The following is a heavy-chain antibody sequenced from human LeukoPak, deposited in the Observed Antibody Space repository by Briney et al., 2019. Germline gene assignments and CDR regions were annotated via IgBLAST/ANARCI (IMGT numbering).Heavy chain of an antibody. J-gene: IGHJ3*02. CDR2: IYSGGST. Sequence: PGGSLRLSCAASGFTVSSNYMSWVRQAPGKGLEWVSVIYSGGSTYYADSVKGRFTISRDNSKNTLYLQMNSLRAEDTAVYYCARTHDDYGGNLDAFDIWGQGTMVTVSS. D-gene: IGHD4-23*01. V-gene: IGHV3-53*01. CDR3: ARTHDDYGGNLDAFDI. CDR1: GFTVSSNY.